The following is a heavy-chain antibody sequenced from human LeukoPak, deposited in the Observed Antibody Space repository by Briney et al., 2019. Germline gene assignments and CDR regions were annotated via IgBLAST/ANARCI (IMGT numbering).Heavy chain of an antibody. Sequence: GGSLRLSCAASGSTFSSYAMHWVRQAPGKGLEYVSAISSNGGSTYYANSVKGRFTISRDNSKNTLYLQMGSLRAEDMAVYYCARARGVLLAFDIWGQGTMVTVSS. CDR2: ISSNGGST. CDR1: GSTFSSYA. V-gene: IGHV3-64*01. D-gene: IGHD3-10*01. CDR3: ARARGVLLAFDI. J-gene: IGHJ3*02.